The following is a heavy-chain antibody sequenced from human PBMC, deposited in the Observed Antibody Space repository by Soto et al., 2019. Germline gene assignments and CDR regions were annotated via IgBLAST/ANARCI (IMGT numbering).Heavy chain of an antibody. D-gene: IGHD4-17*01. CDR2: TYYSGST. CDR3: ARDDFGRITRAFDP. V-gene: IGHV4-30-4*01. Sequence: SETLSLTCTVSGGCISSGDYYSRRFHQPPGNIQQWLGYTYYSGSTYYNPSLKSRITIFVDTSKSHFPLKLSCVNAAYTAVYYCARDDFGRITRAFDPWGHGTLVTVSS. J-gene: IGHJ5*02. CDR1: GGCISSGDYY.